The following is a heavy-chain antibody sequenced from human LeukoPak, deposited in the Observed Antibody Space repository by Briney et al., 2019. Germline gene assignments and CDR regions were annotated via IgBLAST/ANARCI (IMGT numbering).Heavy chain of an antibody. CDR2: IYYSGST. CDR1: GGSIRSYY. J-gene: IGHJ4*02. Sequence: PSETLSLTCIVSGGSIRSYYWSWIRQPPGKGLELIGYIYYSGSTNYNPSLKSRVTISVDTSTNQFSLKLTSMTAADTAVYYCATQPEMATNYFDYWGQGTLVTVSS. V-gene: IGHV4-59*08. CDR3: ATQPEMATNYFDY. D-gene: IGHD5-24*01.